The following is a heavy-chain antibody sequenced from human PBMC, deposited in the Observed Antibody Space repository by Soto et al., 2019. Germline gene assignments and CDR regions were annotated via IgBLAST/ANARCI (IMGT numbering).Heavy chain of an antibody. CDR3: ARHVNFWSGRLSYYFDY. CDR1: GGSISSYY. J-gene: IGHJ4*02. V-gene: IGHV4-59*08. D-gene: IGHD3-3*01. CDR2: IYYSGST. Sequence: SETLSLTCTVSGGSISSYYWSWIRQPPGKGLEWIGYIYYSGSTNYNPSLKSRVTISVDTSKNQFSLKLSSVTAADTAVYYCARHVNFWSGRLSYYFDYWGQGTLVTVSS.